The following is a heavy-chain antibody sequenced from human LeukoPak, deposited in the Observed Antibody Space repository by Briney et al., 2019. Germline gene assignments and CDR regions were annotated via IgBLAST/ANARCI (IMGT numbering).Heavy chain of an antibody. D-gene: IGHD3-10*01. CDR2: ISAYNGNT. J-gene: IGHJ5*02. CDR3: ARNYSYGSGLNWFDP. Sequence: ASVKVSCKASGYTFTSYGISWVRQAPGQGLEWMGWISAYNGNTNYAQKLQGRVTMTTDTSTSTAYMELRSLRSDDTAVYYCARNYSYGSGLNWFDPWGQGTLVTVAS. CDR1: GYTFTSYG. V-gene: IGHV1-18*01.